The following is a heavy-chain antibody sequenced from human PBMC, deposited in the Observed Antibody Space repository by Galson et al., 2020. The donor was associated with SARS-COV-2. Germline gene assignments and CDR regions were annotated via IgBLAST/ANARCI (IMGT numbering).Heavy chain of an antibody. J-gene: IGHJ3*02. CDR1: GFTFGDYA. CDR3: TRDFSYYDSSGYTRTNDAFDI. D-gene: IGHD3-22*01. Sequence: GGSLRLSCTASGFTFGDYAMSWFRQAPGKGLEWVGFIRSKAYGGTTEYAASVKGRFTISRDDSKSIAYLQMNSLKTEDTAVYYCTRDFSYYDSSGYTRTNDAFDIWGQGTMVTVSS. V-gene: IGHV3-49*03. CDR2: IRSKAYGGTT.